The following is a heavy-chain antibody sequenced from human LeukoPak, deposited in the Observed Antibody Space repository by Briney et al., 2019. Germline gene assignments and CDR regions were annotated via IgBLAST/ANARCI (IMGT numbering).Heavy chain of an antibody. CDR1: GFTFSSYG. D-gene: IGHD6-19*01. V-gene: IGHV3-30*18. CDR2: ISYDGGNK. J-gene: IGHJ4*02. CDR3: AKDAKSGWTVLFGD. Sequence: GRSLRLSCAASGFTFSSYGMHWVRQAPGKGLEWVAVISYDGGNKYYADSVKGRFTISRDNSKNTLYLQMNSLRAEDTAVYYCAKDAKSGWTVLFGDWGQGTLVTVSS.